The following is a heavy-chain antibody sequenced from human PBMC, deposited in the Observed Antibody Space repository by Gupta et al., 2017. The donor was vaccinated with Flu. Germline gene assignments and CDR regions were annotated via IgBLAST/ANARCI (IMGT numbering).Heavy chain of an antibody. J-gene: IGHJ4*01. V-gene: IGHV4-59*11. D-gene: IGHD1-1*01. CDR3: ARTVPGKPYFDF. Sequence: QVPLQESGPALVKPAAALSLTCNLSFVSISGHYWSWLRQTPGKGLEWIGYTFGFRETSYNPSRESRGLISPDTSKSLFSLRLTSVTAADTAFYYCARTVPGKPYFDFWGHGTLVTVSS. CDR2: TFGFRET. CDR1: FVSISGHY.